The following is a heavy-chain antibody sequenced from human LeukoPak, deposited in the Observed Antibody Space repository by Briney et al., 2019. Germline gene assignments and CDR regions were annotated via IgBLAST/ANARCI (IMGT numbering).Heavy chain of an antibody. Sequence: ASVRVSCKASVDTCTGYYIHWVRQAPGQGLEWMGWINPNIGGTSFAQKFHGRVTMTRDTSITTAYMELTRLRSDDTAVYYCARGGEYYDFRSGYYTWFDPWGQGTLVIVSS. CDR1: VDTCTGYY. J-gene: IGHJ5*02. CDR2: INPNIGGT. V-gene: IGHV1-2*02. D-gene: IGHD3-3*01. CDR3: ARGGEYYDFRSGYYTWFDP.